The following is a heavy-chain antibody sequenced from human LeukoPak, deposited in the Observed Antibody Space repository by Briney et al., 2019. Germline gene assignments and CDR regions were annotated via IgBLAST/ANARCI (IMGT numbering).Heavy chain of an antibody. CDR2: ISYDGSNK. V-gene: IGHV3-30*01. CDR1: GFTFSSFA. Sequence: GGSLRLSCAASGFTFSSFAMHWVRQAPGKGLEWVAVISYDGSNKYYADSVKGRFTISRDNSKNTLYLQMKSLRAEDTAVYYCARRYITIFGVVTSTPDDYWGQGTLVTVSS. D-gene: IGHD3-3*01. CDR3: ARRYITIFGVVTSTPDDY. J-gene: IGHJ4*02.